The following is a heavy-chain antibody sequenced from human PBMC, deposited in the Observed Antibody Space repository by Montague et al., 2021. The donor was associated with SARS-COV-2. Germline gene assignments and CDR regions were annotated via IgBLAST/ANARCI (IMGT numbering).Heavy chain of an antibody. CDR3: ARLRRGTYYVSFDP. J-gene: IGHJ5*02. D-gene: IGHD1-26*01. CDR1: GDSFSGYY. Sequence: SETLSLTCTVYGDSFSGYYYSWIRQAPGRGLEWIGEINDRGSSNYNPSLKSRVTMSIDTSKNQFSLSLSSVTAADSAVYYCARLRRGTYYVSFDPWGQGALVSVSS. V-gene: IGHV4-34*10. CDR2: INDRGSS.